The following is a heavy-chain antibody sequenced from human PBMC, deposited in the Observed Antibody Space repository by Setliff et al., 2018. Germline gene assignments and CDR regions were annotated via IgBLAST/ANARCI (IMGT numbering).Heavy chain of an antibody. CDR3: ARTGTYRYFDY. V-gene: IGHV4-39*01. D-gene: IGHD1-1*01. CDR2: IYYSGNN. Sequence: SETLSLTCTVSGASLSSGTYYWGWIRQPPGKGLEWIGRIYYSGNNYYNASLKSRLTISVDTSKNQFSLKLRSVTAADTAVYYCARTGTYRYFDYWGQGILVTVSS. CDR1: GASLSSGTYY. J-gene: IGHJ4*02.